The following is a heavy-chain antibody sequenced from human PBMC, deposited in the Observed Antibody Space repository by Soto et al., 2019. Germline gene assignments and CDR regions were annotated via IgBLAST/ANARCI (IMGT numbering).Heavy chain of an antibody. CDR2: FDPEDGGT. J-gene: IGHJ4*02. D-gene: IGHD1-26*01. V-gene: IGHV1-24*01. CDR1: GYTLTELS. Sequence: ASVKVSCKVSGYTLTELSMHWVRQAPGKGLEWMGGFDPEDGGTIYAQKFQGRVTMTEDTSTDTAYMELSSLRSEDTAVYYCATAFELELPYYFDYWGQGTLVTVSS. CDR3: ATAFELELPYYFDY.